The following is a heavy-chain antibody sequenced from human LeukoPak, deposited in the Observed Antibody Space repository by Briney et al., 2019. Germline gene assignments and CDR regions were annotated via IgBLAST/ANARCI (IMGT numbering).Heavy chain of an antibody. CDR3: AKDIPPRIVGAHFDY. CDR1: GFTLSSYA. D-gene: IGHD1-26*01. V-gene: IGHV3-23*01. J-gene: IGHJ4*02. CDR2: ISGSGGST. Sequence: TGGSLRLSCAASGFTLSSYAMSWVRQAPGKGLEWVSAISGSGGSTYYADSVKGRFTISRDNSKNTLYLQMNSLRAEDAAVYYCAKDIPPRIVGAHFDYWGQGTLVTVSS.